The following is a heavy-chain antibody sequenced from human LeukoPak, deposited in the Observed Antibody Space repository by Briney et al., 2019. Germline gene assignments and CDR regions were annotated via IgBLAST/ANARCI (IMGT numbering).Heavy chain of an antibody. CDR1: GFLFSNYG. Sequence: GGSLRLSCAASGFLFSNYGMHWVRQAPGKGLEGVAVIYNDGNKKYYVDSMKDRFTLSRDNSKNTFYLQMRSLRVEDTASYFCARDLGSGSSFFFDFWRRGTLVSVPS. CDR3: ARDLGSGSSFFFDF. CDR2: IYNDGNKK. J-gene: IGHJ4*02. D-gene: IGHD3-10*01. V-gene: IGHV3-33*01.